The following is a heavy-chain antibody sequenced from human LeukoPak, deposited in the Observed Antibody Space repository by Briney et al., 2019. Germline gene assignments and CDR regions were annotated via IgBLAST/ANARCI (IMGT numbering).Heavy chain of an antibody. Sequence: GGSLRLSCAASGFTFSSYGMHWVRQAPGKGLEWVAFIRYDGSNKYYADSVKGRFTISRDNSKNTLYLQMNSLRAEDTAAYYCAKELGYSGYDYYYYMDVWGKGTTVTVSS. CDR1: GFTFSSYG. CDR3: AKELGYSGYDYYYYMDV. CDR2: IRYDGSNK. J-gene: IGHJ6*03. D-gene: IGHD5-12*01. V-gene: IGHV3-30*02.